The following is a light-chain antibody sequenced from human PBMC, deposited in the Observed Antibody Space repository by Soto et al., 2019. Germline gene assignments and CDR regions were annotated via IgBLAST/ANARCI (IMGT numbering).Light chain of an antibody. CDR3: QQYNNWPPIT. J-gene: IGKJ5*01. CDR1: QTVGIN. CDR2: GAS. V-gene: IGKV3-15*01. Sequence: EIVVTQSPATLSVSPGERATLSCTASQTVGINLAWYQQRPGQSPRLVIYGASTRATGIPARFSGSGSGTEFTLIISSLQSEDFALYHCQQYNNWPPITFGQGTRLEIK.